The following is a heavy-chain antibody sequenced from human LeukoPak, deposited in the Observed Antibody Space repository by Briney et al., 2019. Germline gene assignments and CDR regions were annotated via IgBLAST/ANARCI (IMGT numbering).Heavy chain of an antibody. CDR1: GFTFGDYA. J-gene: IGHJ4*02. V-gene: IGHV3-49*03. D-gene: IGHD2-2*02. CDR3: TREEYQLLYNYYFDY. Sequence: GGSLRLSCTASGFTFGDYAMSWFRQAPGKGLEGVGFIRSKAYGGTTEYAASVKGRFTISRDDSKSIAYLQMNSLKTEDTAVYYCTREEYQLLYNYYFDYWGQGTLVTVSS. CDR2: IRSKAYGGTT.